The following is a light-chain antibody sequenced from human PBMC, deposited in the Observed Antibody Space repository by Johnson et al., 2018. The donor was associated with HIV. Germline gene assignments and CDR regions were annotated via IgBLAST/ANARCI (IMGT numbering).Light chain of an antibody. V-gene: IGLV1-51*01. CDR2: DNT. J-gene: IGLJ1*01. Sequence: QSVLTQPPSVSAAPRQMVTISCSGSSSNIGNKYVFWYQQLPGTAPKLLIYDNTKRPSGIPDRFSGSKSGTSATLGITGLQTGDEAEYYCGTWDSSLSGYVLGPGTKVTVL. CDR1: SSNIGNKY. CDR3: GTWDSSLSGYV.